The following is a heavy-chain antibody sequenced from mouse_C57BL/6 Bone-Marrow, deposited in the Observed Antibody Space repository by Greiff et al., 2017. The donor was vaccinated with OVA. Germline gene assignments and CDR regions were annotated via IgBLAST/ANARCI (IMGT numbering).Heavy chain of an antibody. J-gene: IGHJ1*03. D-gene: IGHD1-1*01. CDR1: GYTFTSYG. CDR3: ANYYGSSHWYFDV. V-gene: IGHV1-81*01. CDR2: IYPRSGNT. Sequence: QVQLKESGAELARPGASVKLSCKASGYTFTSYGISWVKQRTGQGLEWIGEIYPRSGNTYYNEKFKGNATLTADKSSSTAYMELRSLTSEDSAVYFCANYYGSSHWYFDVWGTGTTVTVSS.